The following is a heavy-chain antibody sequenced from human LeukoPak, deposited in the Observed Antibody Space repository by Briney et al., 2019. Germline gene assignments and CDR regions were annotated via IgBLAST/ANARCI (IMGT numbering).Heavy chain of an antibody. Sequence: PGGSLRLSCAASGFTFSSHYMHWVRQAPGKGLEWVTFIQGDGSNKYYADSFKGRFTISRDNSKNTLYLQMSSLRAEDTAIYYCAKDLSNSWSFDYWGQGILVTVSS. D-gene: IGHD6-13*01. CDR1: GFTFSSHY. J-gene: IGHJ4*02. CDR2: IQGDGSNK. CDR3: AKDLSNSWSFDY. V-gene: IGHV3-30*02.